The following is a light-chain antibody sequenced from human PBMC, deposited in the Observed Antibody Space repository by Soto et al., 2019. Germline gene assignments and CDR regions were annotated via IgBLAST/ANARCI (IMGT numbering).Light chain of an antibody. Sequence: EIVLTQSPATLSLSPGERATLSCRASQSVSSYSAWYQQKPGQAHRLLIYDASNRATGIPARFSGSGSGTDFTLTIRSLEPEDFAVYYCKQRSNWPITFGQGTRLEIK. J-gene: IGKJ5*01. CDR2: DAS. CDR3: KQRSNWPIT. V-gene: IGKV3-11*01. CDR1: QSVSSY.